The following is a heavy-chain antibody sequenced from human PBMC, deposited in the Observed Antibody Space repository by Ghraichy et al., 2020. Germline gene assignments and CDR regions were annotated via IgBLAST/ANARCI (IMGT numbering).Heavy chain of an antibody. Sequence: SETLSLTCTVSGGSISSSSYYWGWIRQPPGKGLEWIGSIYYSGSTYYNPSLKSRVTISVDTSKNQFSLKLSSVTAADTAVYYCARHSHSSSWYRFFYYYYGMDVWGQGTTVTVSS. CDR1: GGSISSSSYY. CDR3: ARHSHSSSWYRFFYYYYGMDV. V-gene: IGHV4-39*01. CDR2: IYYSGST. J-gene: IGHJ6*02. D-gene: IGHD6-13*01.